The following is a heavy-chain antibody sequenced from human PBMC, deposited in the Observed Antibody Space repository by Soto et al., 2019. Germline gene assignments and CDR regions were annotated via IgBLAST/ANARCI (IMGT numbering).Heavy chain of an antibody. Sequence: VGSLRFSCSASGFTFGDYWMHWVRQPPGKGPEWVSRMTGDGRTTQYADSVKGRFTASRDNAKSTLYLQMNSLRAEDTAVYYCATAEVDYWGPGTLVTVT. CDR1: GFTFGDYW. CDR2: MTGDGRTT. V-gene: IGHV3-74*03. CDR3: ATAEVDY. J-gene: IGHJ4*02.